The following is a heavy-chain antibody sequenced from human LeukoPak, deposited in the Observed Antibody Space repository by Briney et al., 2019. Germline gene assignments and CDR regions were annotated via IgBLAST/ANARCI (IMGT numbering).Heavy chain of an antibody. V-gene: IGHV4-4*07. CDR2: IYTSGST. D-gene: IGHD6-19*01. Sequence: SVTLSLTCTVSGGSISSYYWSWIRQPAGKGLEWIGRIYTSGSTNYNPSLKSRVTMSVDTSKNQFSLKLSSVTAADTAVYYCARARYSSGWDGYYYYYMDVWGKGTTVTVSS. J-gene: IGHJ6*03. CDR1: GGSISSYY. CDR3: ARARYSSGWDGYYYYYMDV.